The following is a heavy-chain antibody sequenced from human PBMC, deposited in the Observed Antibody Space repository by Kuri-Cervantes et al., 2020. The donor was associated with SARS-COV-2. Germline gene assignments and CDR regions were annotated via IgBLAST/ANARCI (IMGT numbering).Heavy chain of an antibody. CDR3: AREEGGELGEAFDY. Sequence: ETLSLTCAASGFTFSGYSMNWIRQAPGKGLEWVASIDSSSYYIYHADSVKGRLTISRDNAKTSLYLQMKSLKPEDTAVYYCAREEGGELGEAFDYWGQGALVTVSS. D-gene: IGHD7-27*01. V-gene: IGHV3-21*01. J-gene: IGHJ4*02. CDR2: IDSSSYYI. CDR1: GFTFSGYS.